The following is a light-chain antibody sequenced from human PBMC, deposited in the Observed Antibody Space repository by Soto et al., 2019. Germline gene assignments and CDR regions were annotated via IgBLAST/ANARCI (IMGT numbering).Light chain of an antibody. CDR1: TSNIAGNT. V-gene: IGLV1-44*01. CDR3: ATWDDSLNAAV. CDR2: IDD. J-gene: IGLJ7*01. Sequence: QSVLTQPPSLSGTPGQRVTISGSGSTSNIAGNTVHWYQHLPETAPKLLIYIDDQRPSGVPDRFSGSKSGTSASLAICGLQSEDEADYYCATWDDSLNAAVFGGGTQLTVL.